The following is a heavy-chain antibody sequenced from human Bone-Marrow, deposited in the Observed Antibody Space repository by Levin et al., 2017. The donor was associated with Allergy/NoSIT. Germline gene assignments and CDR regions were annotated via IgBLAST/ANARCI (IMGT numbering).Heavy chain of an antibody. CDR3: ARDGVGTAAGAP. CDR2: IYSGGDI. CDR1: GVTVSRHY. V-gene: IGHV3-66*01. D-gene: IGHD6-13*01. Sequence: GASVKVSCAASGVTVSRHYMSWVRQAPGKGLEWVSLIYSGGDIQYADSVKGRFTISRDNSKNRTYLQMNSLRADDTAADYCARDGVGTAAGAPWGQGTLVTVSS. J-gene: IGHJ4*02.